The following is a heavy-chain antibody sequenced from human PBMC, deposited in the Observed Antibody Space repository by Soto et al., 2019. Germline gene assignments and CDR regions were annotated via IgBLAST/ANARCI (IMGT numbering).Heavy chain of an antibody. CDR3: ARQDDPTWPFAY. J-gene: IGHJ4*02. V-gene: IGHV5-51*01. D-gene: IGHD1-1*01. Sequence: PGESLKISWKTSGYTFTNYWIAWVRQVPGKGLEWVGSMLAADSATRYGPSFQGQVSISADKSINTAYLQWASLKASDTATFFCARQDDPTWPFAYWAQRTLVTVSS. CDR2: MLAADSAT. CDR1: GYTFTNYW.